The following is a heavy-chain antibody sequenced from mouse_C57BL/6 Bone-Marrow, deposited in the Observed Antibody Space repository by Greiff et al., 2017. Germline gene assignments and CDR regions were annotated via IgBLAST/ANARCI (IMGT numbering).Heavy chain of an antibody. V-gene: IGHV1-55*01. Sequence: VQLQQPGAELVKPGASVKMSCKASGYTFTSYWITWVKQRPAQGLEWIGDIYPGSGSTNYNEKFKSKATLTVDKSSSTAYMQLSSLTSEDSAVYYCARPYSNYKAWFAYWGQGTLVTVSA. D-gene: IGHD2-5*01. CDR1: GYTFTSYW. CDR2: IYPGSGST. J-gene: IGHJ3*01. CDR3: ARPYSNYKAWFAY.